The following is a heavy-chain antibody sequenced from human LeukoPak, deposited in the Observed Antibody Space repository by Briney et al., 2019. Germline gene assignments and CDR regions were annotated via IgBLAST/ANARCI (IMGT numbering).Heavy chain of an antibody. V-gene: IGHV2-5*02. CDR3: AHSHGYGSSWSGFDS. CDR2: IYWDDEK. J-gene: IGHJ4*02. D-gene: IGHD6-13*01. Sequence: SGPTLVNPTQTLTLTCTFSGFSLSTSGVGVGWICQPPGKALEWLALIYWDDEKRHSPSLKSRLTITKDTSKNQVVLTMTSMDPVDTATYYCAHSHGYGSSWSGFDSWGQGTLVTVSS. CDR1: GFSLSTSGVG.